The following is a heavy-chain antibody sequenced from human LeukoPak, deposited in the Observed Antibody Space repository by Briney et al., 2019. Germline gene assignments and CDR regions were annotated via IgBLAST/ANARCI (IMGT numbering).Heavy chain of an antibody. V-gene: IGHV1-2*02. D-gene: IGHD3-10*01. CDR3: ARGIRITMVRGVIITGEFDP. CDR1: GYTFTGYY. CDR2: INPNSGGT. Sequence: ASVKVSCKASGYTFTGYYMHWVRQAPGQGLEWMGWINPNSGGTNYAQKFQGRVTMTRDTSISTAYMELSRLRSDDTAVYYCARGIRITMVRGVIITGEFDPWGQGTLVTASS. J-gene: IGHJ5*02.